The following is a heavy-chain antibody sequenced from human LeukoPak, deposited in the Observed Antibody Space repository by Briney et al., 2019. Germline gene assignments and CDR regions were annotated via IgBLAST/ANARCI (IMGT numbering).Heavy chain of an antibody. CDR1: GGSISSYY. D-gene: IGHD3-10*01. Sequence: SETLSLTCTVSGGSISSYYWSWIRQPPRKGLEWIGYVFYSGSINYNPSLKSRVTISIDASKNQFSLKLSSVTAADTAVYYCARLTSGTHPNFDYRGQGTLVTVSS. J-gene: IGHJ4*02. CDR2: VFYSGSI. V-gene: IGHV4-59*08. CDR3: ARLTSGTHPNFDY.